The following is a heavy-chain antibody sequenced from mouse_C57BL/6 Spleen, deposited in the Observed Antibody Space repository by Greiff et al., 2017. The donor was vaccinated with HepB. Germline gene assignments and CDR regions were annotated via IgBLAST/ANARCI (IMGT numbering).Heavy chain of an antibody. D-gene: IGHD2-4*01. Sequence: QVQLKQSGAELVRPGASVTLSCKASGYTFTDYEMHWVKQTPVHGLEWIGAIDPETGGTAYNQKFKGKAILTADKSSSTAYMELRSLTSEDSAVYYCTKGDDYDPRFFDYWGQGTTLTVSS. V-gene: IGHV1-15*01. CDR2: IDPETGGT. CDR3: TKGDDYDPRFFDY. CDR1: GYTFTDYE. J-gene: IGHJ2*01.